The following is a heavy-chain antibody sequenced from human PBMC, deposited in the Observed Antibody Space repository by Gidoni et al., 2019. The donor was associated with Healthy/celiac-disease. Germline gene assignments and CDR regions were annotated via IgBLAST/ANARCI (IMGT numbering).Heavy chain of an antibody. CDR3: AKGTRDCSGGSCYSSYYYGMDV. CDR2: ISYDGSNK. Sequence: QVQLVESGGGVVQPGRSLRLSCAASGFTFSSYGMHWVRQAPGKGLAWVAVISYDGSNKNYADSVKGRFTISRDNSKNTLYLQKNSLRAEDTAVYYCAKGTRDCSGGSCYSSYYYGMDVWGQGTTVTVSS. J-gene: IGHJ6*02. CDR1: GFTFSSYG. D-gene: IGHD2-15*01. V-gene: IGHV3-30*18.